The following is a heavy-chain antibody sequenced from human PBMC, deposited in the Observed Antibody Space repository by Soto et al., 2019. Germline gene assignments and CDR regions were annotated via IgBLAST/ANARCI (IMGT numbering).Heavy chain of an antibody. V-gene: IGHV3-30*18. CDR1: GFTFSSYG. CDR2: ISYDGSNK. Sequence: GGSLRLSCAASGFTFSSYGMHWVRQAPGKGLEWVAVISYDGSNKYYADSVKGRFTISRDNSKNTLYLQMNSLRAEDTAVYYCAKDEAQEEEHMDVWGKGTTVTVAS. CDR3: AKDEAQEEEHMDV. J-gene: IGHJ6*03.